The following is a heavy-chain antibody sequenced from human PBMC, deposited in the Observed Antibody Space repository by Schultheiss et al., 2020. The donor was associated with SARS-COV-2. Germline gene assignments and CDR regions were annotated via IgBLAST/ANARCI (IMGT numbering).Heavy chain of an antibody. V-gene: IGHV4-31*03. CDR3: ARKDSSSDFDY. CDR1: GGSISSGSYY. Sequence: SETLSLTCTVSGGSISSGSYYWSWIRQPAGKGLEWIGYIYYSGSTYYNPSLKRRVTMSLDTSKNQFSLKLRSVTAADTAVYYCARKDSSSDFDYWGQGTLVTVSS. J-gene: IGHJ4*02. D-gene: IGHD3-22*01. CDR2: IYYSGST.